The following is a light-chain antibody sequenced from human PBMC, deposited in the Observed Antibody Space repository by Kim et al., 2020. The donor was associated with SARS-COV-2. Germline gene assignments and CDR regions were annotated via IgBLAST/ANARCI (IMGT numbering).Light chain of an antibody. CDR3: QQYNNRRA. J-gene: IGKJ1*01. CDR1: QSVSSN. Sequence: EILMTQSPATLSVSLGERATLSCRASQSVSSNLAWYQQKPGQAPRLLIYGASTRATGIPTRFSGSGSGTDFTLTISSLQSEDFAVYYCQQYNNRRAFGQGTKVDIK. CDR2: GAS. V-gene: IGKV3-15*01.